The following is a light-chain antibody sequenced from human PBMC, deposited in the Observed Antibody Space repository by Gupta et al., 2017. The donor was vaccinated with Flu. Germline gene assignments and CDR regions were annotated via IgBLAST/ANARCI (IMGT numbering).Light chain of an antibody. Sequence: DVVMTQSPLSLPVALGQPASISCRSSPGLVNSDGNTYLHWFQQRPGQSPRRLIYLVSRRESGVPDRFSGSGSGTDFTLKISRVEAEDVGIYFCMQGAHWPWTFGQGTKVEIK. V-gene: IGKV2-30*01. CDR1: PGLVNSDGNTY. CDR2: LVS. CDR3: MQGAHWPWT. J-gene: IGKJ1*01.